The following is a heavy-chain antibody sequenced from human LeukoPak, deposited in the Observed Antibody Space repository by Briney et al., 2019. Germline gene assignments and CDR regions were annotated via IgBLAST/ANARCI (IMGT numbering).Heavy chain of an antibody. V-gene: IGHV3-30*02. J-gene: IGHJ4*02. CDR1: GFTFSSC. D-gene: IGHD4/OR15-4a*01. CDR3: ARRAGAYSHPYDY. CDR2: IRYDGSNE. Sequence: GGSLRLSCAASGFTFSSCMHWVRQAPGKGLEWVSFIRYDGSNEYYADSVRGRFTIFRDNSKNTLYLQMNSLRAEDTAVYYCARRAGAYSHPYDYWGQGTLVTVSS.